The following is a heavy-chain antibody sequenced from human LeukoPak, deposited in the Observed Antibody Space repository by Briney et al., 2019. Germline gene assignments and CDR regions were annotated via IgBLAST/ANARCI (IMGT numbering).Heavy chain of an antibody. Sequence: PSETLSLTCTVSGGSISSSSYYWGWIRQPPGKGLEWIGEINHSGSTNYNPSLKSRVTISVDTSKNQFSLKLSSVTAADTAVYYCARLSAGYSSSWYRGAWGQGTLVTVSS. V-gene: IGHV4-39*07. CDR1: GGSISSSSYY. CDR2: INHSGST. CDR3: ARLSAGYSSSWYRGA. D-gene: IGHD6-13*01. J-gene: IGHJ5*02.